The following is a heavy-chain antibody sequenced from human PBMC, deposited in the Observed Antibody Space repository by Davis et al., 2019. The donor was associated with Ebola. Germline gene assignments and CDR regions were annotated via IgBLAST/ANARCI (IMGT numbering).Heavy chain of an antibody. CDR2: IYSGGST. CDR3: ARDRGMIAAAGTSGY. V-gene: IGHV3-53*04. D-gene: IGHD6-13*01. Sequence: GESLKISCAASGFTFSSYSMNWVRQAPGKGLEWVSVIYSGGSTYYADSVKGRFTISRHNSKNTLYLQMNSLRAEDTAVYYCARDRGMIAAAGTSGYWGQGTLVTVSS. CDR1: GFTFSSYS. J-gene: IGHJ4*02.